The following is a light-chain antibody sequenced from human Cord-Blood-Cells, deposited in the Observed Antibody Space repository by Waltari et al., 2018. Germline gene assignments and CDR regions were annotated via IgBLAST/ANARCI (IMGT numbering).Light chain of an antibody. CDR1: SRDVGRYNL. CDR3: CSYAGSSTVV. V-gene: IGLV2-23*02. J-gene: IGLJ2*01. CDR2: EVS. Sequence: QSALTQPASASGFPGQSITISCPGTSRDVGRYNLASWYQQHPGQAPKLMIYEVSKRPSGVSNRFSGSKSGNTASLTISGLQADDEADYYCCSYAGSSTVVFGGGTKLTVL.